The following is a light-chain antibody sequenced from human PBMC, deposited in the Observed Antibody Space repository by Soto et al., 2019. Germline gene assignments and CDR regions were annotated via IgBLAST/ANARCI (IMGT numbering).Light chain of an antibody. Sequence: SYELTQPPSVSVSPGQTARIPCSGDALPNQYAFCYQQKPGQAPILLISKDTERPSGIPERFSGSSSGTTVTLTINGVQAEDEADYYCQSTDRSTTSVVFGGGTKLTVL. V-gene: IGLV3-25*02. J-gene: IGLJ2*01. CDR1: ALPNQY. CDR3: QSTDRSTTSVV. CDR2: KDT.